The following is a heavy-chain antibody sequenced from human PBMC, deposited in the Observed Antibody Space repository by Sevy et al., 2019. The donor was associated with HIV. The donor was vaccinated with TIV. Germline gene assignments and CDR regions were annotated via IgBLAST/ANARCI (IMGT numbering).Heavy chain of an antibody. J-gene: IGHJ3*02. CDR1: GFTFSDYY. Sequence: GGSLRLSCAASGFTFSDYYMSWIRQAPGKGLEWVSYISSSGSTIYYADSVKGRFTISRDNAKNSRYLQMNSLRAEDTAVYYWARTIYNLGAFDIWGQGTMVTVSS. CDR2: ISSSGSTI. CDR3: ARTIYNLGAFDI. V-gene: IGHV3-11*01. D-gene: IGHD3-9*01.